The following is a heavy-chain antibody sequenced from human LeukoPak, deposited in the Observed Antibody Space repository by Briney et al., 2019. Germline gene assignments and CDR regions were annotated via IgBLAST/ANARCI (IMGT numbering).Heavy chain of an antibody. CDR2: IYYSGST. Sequence: PSETLSLTCPVSGVSITSRSYYWGWIRQPPGKGLEWIGNIYYSGSTHYNPSLKSRVTISVDTFKNQFSLRLRSVTAADTAVYFCARLCDDASTFYPGDEAFDIWGQGTMVTVSS. CDR1: GVSITSRSYY. J-gene: IGHJ3*02. V-gene: IGHV4-39*01. D-gene: IGHD2/OR15-2a*01. CDR3: ARLCDDASTFYPGDEAFDI.